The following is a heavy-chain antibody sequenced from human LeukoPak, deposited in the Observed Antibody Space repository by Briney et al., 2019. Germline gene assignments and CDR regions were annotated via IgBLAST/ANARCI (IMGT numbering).Heavy chain of an antibody. J-gene: IGHJ4*02. CDR3: ACLRGPSDY. Sequence: GGSLRLSCAASGFTFSSYEMNWVRQAPGKGLAWVSYISTSESTIYYADSVKGRSTIPRDNTKNSLYLQMDSLTADDTAVYFCACLRGPSDYWGQGTLVTVSS. V-gene: IGHV3-48*03. CDR1: GFTFSSYE. D-gene: IGHD4-17*01. CDR2: ISTSESTI.